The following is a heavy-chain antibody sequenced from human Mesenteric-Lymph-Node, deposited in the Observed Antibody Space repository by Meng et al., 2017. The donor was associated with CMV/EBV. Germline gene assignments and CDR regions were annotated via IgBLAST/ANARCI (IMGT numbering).Heavy chain of an antibody. CDR2: IRSKANSYAT. D-gene: IGHD5-18*01. CDR1: GFTFSGSA. J-gene: IGHJ6*02. CDR3: AKDLKWGSYGYYYGMDV. Sequence: GESLKISCAASGFTFSGSAMHWVRQASGKGLEWVGRIRSKANSYATAYAASVKGRFTISRDDSKNTAYLQMNSLKTEDTAVYYCAKDLKWGSYGYYYGMDVWGQGTTVTVSS. V-gene: IGHV3-73*01.